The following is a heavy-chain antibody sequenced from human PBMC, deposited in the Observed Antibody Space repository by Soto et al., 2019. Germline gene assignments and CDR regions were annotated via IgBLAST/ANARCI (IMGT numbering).Heavy chain of an antibody. Sequence: PGGSLRLSCAASGFIFNRYGIHWVRQAPGKGLEWVVVITFDGSKTFYVESVKGRFTVSRDNSRNTGYLQMNSLRVEDTAIYFCARSHVTVSGVVNGMDVWGQGTTVTVSS. CDR3: ARSHVTVSGVVNGMDV. CDR2: ITFDGSKT. CDR1: GFIFNRYG. J-gene: IGHJ6*02. V-gene: IGHV3-30*03. D-gene: IGHD3-3*01.